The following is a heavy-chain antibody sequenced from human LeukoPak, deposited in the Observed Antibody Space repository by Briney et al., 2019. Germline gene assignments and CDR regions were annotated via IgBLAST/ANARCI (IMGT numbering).Heavy chain of an antibody. D-gene: IGHD3-22*01. V-gene: IGHV3-30-3*01. CDR1: GFTFSSYA. CDR3: ARAAVNYDSSGYYPGGLDY. Sequence: PGRSLRLSCAASGFTFSSYAMHWVRQAPGKGLEWVAVISYDGSNKYYADSVMGRFTISRDNSKNTLYLQMNSLRAEDTAVYYCARAAVNYDSSGYYPGGLDYWGQGTLVTVSS. J-gene: IGHJ4*02. CDR2: ISYDGSNK.